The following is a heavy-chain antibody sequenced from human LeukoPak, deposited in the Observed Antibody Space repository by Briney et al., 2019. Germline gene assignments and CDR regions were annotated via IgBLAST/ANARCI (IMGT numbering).Heavy chain of an antibody. CDR1: GFSLSTYW. CDR2: IDQGGSVR. J-gene: IGHJ4*02. CDR3: ARDPESSSFDL. D-gene: IGHD6-13*01. V-gene: IGHV3-7*01. Sequence: GGSLRLSCAASGFSLSTYWMSWVRQTPEKGLEFVANIDQGGSVRNYMDSLKGRCTISRDNAKKSLYLEINSLRADDTAVYYCARDPESSSFDLWGRGALVTVSS.